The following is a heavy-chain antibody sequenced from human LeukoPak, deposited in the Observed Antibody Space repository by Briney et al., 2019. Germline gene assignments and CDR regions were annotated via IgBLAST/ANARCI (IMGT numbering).Heavy chain of an antibody. Sequence: GGSLRLSCAASGLTFSIYAMSWVRQAPGKGLEWVSAISGSGGSTYYADSVKGRFTISRDNSKNTLYLQMNSLRAEDTAVYYCAKGQAMVRGATKFLDYWGQGTLVTVSS. CDR1: GLTFSIYA. CDR2: ISGSGGST. J-gene: IGHJ4*02. CDR3: AKGQAMVRGATKFLDY. V-gene: IGHV3-23*01. D-gene: IGHD3-10*01.